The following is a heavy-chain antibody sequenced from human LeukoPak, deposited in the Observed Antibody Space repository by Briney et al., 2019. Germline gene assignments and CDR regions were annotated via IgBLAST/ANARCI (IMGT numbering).Heavy chain of an antibody. CDR3: AKYRLVWLPAPVFDY. CDR1: GFTFDDYG. Sequence: PGGSLRLSCATSGFTFDDYGMSWVRQAPGKGLEWVANINQDGSQKYFVDSVKGRFTISRDNAKNSLYLQMNSLRAEDTAVYYCAKYRLVWLPAPVFDYWGQGSLVTVAS. J-gene: IGHJ4*02. CDR2: INQDGSQK. D-gene: IGHD5-12*01. V-gene: IGHV3-7*01.